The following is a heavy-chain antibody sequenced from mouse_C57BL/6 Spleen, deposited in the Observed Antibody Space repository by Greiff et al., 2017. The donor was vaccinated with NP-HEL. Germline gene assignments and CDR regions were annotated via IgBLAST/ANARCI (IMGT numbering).Heavy chain of an antibody. V-gene: IGHV1-80*01. D-gene: IGHD2-1*01. CDR1: GYAFSSYW. CDR2: ISPGDGDT. CDR3: ARGDYGNPFAY. J-gene: IGHJ3*01. Sequence: QVQLQQSGAELVKPGASVTISCQASGYAFSSYWMNWVKQRPGKGLAWIGQISPGDGDTNYNGKFKGKATLTADKSSSTAYMQLSSLTSEDSAVYFCARGDYGNPFAYWGQGTLVTVSA.